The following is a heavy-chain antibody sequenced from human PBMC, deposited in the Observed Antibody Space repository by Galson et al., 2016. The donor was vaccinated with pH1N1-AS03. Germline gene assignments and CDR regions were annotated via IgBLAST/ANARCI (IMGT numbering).Heavy chain of an antibody. CDR3: AKDLGAQNY. Sequence: SLRLSCAASGLYFANYTMSWVRQAPGKGLQWVSAFSGSGGRTYYADSVRGRFTISRDDSNNKLFLQMDSLRVEDTALYYCAKDLGAQNYWGQGTLVPVSS. CDR2: FSGSGGRT. V-gene: IGHV3-23*01. J-gene: IGHJ4*02. D-gene: IGHD3-16*01. CDR1: GLYFANYT.